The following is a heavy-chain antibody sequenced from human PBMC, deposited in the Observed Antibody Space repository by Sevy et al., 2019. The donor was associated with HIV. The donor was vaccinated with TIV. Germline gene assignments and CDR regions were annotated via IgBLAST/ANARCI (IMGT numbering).Heavy chain of an antibody. D-gene: IGHD3-22*01. J-gene: IGHJ6*02. Sequence: GGSLRLSCAASGFTFSSYAMHWVRQAPGKGLEWVAVISYDGSNKYYADSVKGRFTISRDNSKNTLYLQMNSLGAEDTAVYYCARDDYYDSSGYYYDYYYGMDVWGQGTTVTVSS. CDR1: GFTFSSYA. CDR3: ARDDYYDSSGYYYDYYYGMDV. V-gene: IGHV3-30*04. CDR2: ISYDGSNK.